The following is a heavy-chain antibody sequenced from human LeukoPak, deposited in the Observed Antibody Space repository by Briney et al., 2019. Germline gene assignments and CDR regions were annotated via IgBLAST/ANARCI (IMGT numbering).Heavy chain of an antibody. V-gene: IGHV3-7*01. Sequence: GGPLRLSCAASGLRLTSYWMSWVRQAPGKGLEWVANINQGGNTVNYVDSVKGRVSISRDNANNSLFLQMHSLRFEDTAVYYCATTFPDCGDGTCKLGGQGAQVTVSS. D-gene: IGHD2-15*01. J-gene: IGHJ4*02. CDR2: INQGGNTV. CDR1: GLRLTSYW. CDR3: ATTFPDCGDGTCKL.